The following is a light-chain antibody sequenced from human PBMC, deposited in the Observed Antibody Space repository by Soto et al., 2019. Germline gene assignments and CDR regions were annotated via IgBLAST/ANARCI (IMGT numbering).Light chain of an antibody. V-gene: IGKV1-9*01. CDR1: QGIRNY. CDR3: QQVNSYPIT. J-gene: IGKJ5*01. Sequence: DIQLTQSPSFLSASVGDRVTITCRASQGIRNYLAWYQQKPGRAPKLLIYIASTLQSGVPSRFSGSYSGTEFTLTITCLQPEDFATYYCQQVNSYPITFGQGTRLEIK. CDR2: IAS.